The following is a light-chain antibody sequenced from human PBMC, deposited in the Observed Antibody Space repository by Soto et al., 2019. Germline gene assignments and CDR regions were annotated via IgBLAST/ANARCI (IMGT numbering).Light chain of an antibody. CDR3: SSYTSSSTPYV. Sequence: QSALTQPASVSGSPGQSITISCTGTSSDVGGYNYVSWYQQYPGKAPKLMIYDVSNRPSGVSNRFSGSKSGSTASLTISGLQAEDEADYYCSSYTSSSTPYVFGTGTKVTVL. CDR1: SSDVGGYNY. V-gene: IGLV2-14*01. CDR2: DVS. J-gene: IGLJ1*01.